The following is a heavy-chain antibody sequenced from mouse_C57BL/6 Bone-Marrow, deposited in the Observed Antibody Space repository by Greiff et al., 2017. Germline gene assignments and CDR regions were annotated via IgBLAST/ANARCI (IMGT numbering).Heavy chain of an antibody. J-gene: IGHJ4*01. V-gene: IGHV1-81*01. CDR2: IYPRSGNT. Sequence: VQLQQSGAELARPGASVKLSCKASGYTFTSYGLSWVKQRTGQGLEWIGEIYPRSGNTYYNEKFKGKATLTADKSSSTAYMELRSLTSEDSAVYFCARTGYYGSSRYAMDYWGQGTSVTVSS. CDR3: ARTGYYGSSRYAMDY. D-gene: IGHD1-1*01. CDR1: GYTFTSYG.